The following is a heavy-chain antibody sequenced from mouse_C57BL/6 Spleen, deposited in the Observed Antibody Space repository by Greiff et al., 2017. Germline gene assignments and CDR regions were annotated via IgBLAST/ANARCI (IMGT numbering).Heavy chain of an antibody. D-gene: IGHD1-1*01. Sequence: VKLMESGPELVKPGASVKISCKASGYTFTDYYINWVKQRPGQGLEWIGWIFPGSGSTYYNEKFKGKATLTVDKSFSTAYMLLSSLTSEDSAVYFCARRGNYGYAMDYWGQGTSVTVSS. CDR1: GYTFTDYY. J-gene: IGHJ4*01. V-gene: IGHV1-75*01. CDR2: IFPGSGST. CDR3: ARRGNYGYAMDY.